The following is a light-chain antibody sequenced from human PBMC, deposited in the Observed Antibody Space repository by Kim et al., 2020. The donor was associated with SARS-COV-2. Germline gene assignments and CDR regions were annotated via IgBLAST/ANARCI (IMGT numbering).Light chain of an antibody. CDR1: QGFSRY. CDR2: AAS. J-gene: IGKJ2*01. V-gene: IGKV1-8*01. CDR3: QQYYSYPHT. Sequence: SVSRGDRVPLTCRASQGFSRYFAWYQQKPRKAPKLLIYAASTLQSGVPSRFSGSGSGTDFTLTIRCLQSEDFATYYCQQYYSYPHTFGRGTNLEI.